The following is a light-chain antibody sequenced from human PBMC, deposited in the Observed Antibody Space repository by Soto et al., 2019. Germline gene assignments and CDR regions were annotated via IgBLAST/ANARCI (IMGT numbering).Light chain of an antibody. J-gene: IGKJ1*01. CDR2: GAS. CDR1: QRCSSN. CDR3: QQYHAWPT. Sequence: ELVMTQCPATLSVSLGARATLSCRASQRCSSNLAWYQLKPGQAPRLLIYGASTRATGIPARFSGGGSGTVFPLTISSLKSEDFAVYDCQQYHAWPTFGQGTKVDI. V-gene: IGKV3-15*01.